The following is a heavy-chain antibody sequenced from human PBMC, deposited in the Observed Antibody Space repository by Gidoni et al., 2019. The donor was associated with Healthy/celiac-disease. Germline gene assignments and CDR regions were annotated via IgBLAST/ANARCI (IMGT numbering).Heavy chain of an antibody. D-gene: IGHD3-10*01. CDR2: INHSGST. Sequence: QVQLQQWRAGLLKPSDPLAITCAVYGGSFSGYYWSWIRQPPGKGLEWIGEINHSGSTNYNPSLKSRVTISVDTSKNQFSLKLSSVTAADTAVYYCARVGRPSNMVRARGVFDYWGQGTLVTVSS. CDR3: ARVGRPSNMVRARGVFDY. CDR1: GGSFSGYY. V-gene: IGHV4-34*01. J-gene: IGHJ4*02.